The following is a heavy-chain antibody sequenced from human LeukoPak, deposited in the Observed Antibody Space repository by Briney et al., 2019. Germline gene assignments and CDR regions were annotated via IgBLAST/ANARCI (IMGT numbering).Heavy chain of an antibody. Sequence: PSETLSLTCTVSGGSISSYYWSWIRQPPGKGLEWIGYIYYSGSTNYNPSLKSRVTISVDTSKNQFSLKLSSVTAADTAVYYCARNYDSSGYYPTYFDYWGRGTLVTVSS. CDR3: ARNYDSSGYYPTYFDY. J-gene: IGHJ4*02. CDR1: GGSISSYY. CDR2: IYYSGST. D-gene: IGHD3-22*01. V-gene: IGHV4-59*08.